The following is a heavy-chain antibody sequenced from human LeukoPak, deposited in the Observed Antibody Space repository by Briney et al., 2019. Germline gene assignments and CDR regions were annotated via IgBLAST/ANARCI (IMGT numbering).Heavy chain of an antibody. V-gene: IGHV4-31*03. CDR2: IYYSGRT. J-gene: IGHJ4*02. Sequence: SETLSLTCTVSGGSVNSGGYYWTWIRQHPGKGLEWLGYIYYSGRTYYNPSLKSRITISLDTSKNQFSLNLTSVSAADTALYFCARSSGYGDYDWGQGTLITVSS. CDR3: ARSSGYGDYD. CDR1: GGSVNSGGYY. D-gene: IGHD4-17*01.